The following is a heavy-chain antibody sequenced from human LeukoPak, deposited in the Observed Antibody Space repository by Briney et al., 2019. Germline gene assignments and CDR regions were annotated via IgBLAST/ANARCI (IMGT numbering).Heavy chain of an antibody. D-gene: IGHD3-22*01. CDR2: ISYDGSNK. V-gene: IGHV3-30*04. CDR3: ARDRDGMIVVVNFDY. J-gene: IGHJ4*02. Sequence: GRSLILSWSTSGFNFSSYAMHWGRQDPGKGLEVGAVISYDGSNKYYADSVKGRFTIYRDNSKNTLYLKMSSLRAEDTAVYYCARDRDGMIVVVNFDYWGQGTLVTVSS. CDR1: GFNFSSYA.